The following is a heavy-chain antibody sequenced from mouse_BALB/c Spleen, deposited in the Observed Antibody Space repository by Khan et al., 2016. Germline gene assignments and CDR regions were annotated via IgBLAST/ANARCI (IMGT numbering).Heavy chain of an antibody. CDR2: IYWDDDK. V-gene: IGHV8-12*01. D-gene: IGHD2-3*01. CDR1: GFSLSTSGMG. J-gene: IGHJ2*01. CDR3: ARIYDGYPYYFDD. Sequence: QVTLKESGPGILQPSQTLSLTCSFSGFSLSTSGMGVSWIRQPSGKGLEWLAHIYWDDDKRYNPSLKSRLTISKDTSSNQVFLKITSVDTADTATYYCARIYDGYPYYFDDWGQGTTLTVSS.